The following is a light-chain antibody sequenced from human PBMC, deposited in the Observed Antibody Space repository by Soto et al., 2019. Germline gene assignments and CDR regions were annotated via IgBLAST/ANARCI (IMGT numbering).Light chain of an antibody. CDR2: DDA. J-gene: IGLJ2*01. Sequence: VLTQPPSVSVAPGQTARLTCGGSNIGSKTVHWYQQKPGQAPVLVVYDDADRPSGIPERFSGSNSGNTAALTISRVEAGHEADYYCQVWDANTDHVVFGGGTKLTVL. CDR3: QVWDANTDHVV. V-gene: IGLV3-21*02. CDR1: NIGSKT.